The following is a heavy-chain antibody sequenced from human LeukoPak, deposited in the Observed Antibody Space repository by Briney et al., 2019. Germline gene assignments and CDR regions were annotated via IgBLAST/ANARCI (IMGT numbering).Heavy chain of an antibody. Sequence: SVKVSCKASGGTFSSYAISWVRQAPGQGLEWMGGIIPIFGTANYAQKFQGRVTITADESTSTAYMELSSLRSEDTAVYYCARLPTAYCGGDCYPDAFDIWGQGTMVTVSS. CDR2: IIPIFGTA. V-gene: IGHV1-69*13. J-gene: IGHJ3*02. CDR3: ARLPTAYCGGDCYPDAFDI. CDR1: GGTFSSYA. D-gene: IGHD2-21*01.